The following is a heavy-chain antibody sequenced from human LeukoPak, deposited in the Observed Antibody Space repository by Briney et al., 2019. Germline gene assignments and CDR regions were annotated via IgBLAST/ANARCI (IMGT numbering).Heavy chain of an antibody. V-gene: IGHV4-59*01. CDR1: GVSISSYY. CDR3: ARGYSNYPKDAFAI. J-gene: IGHJ3*02. CDR2: IYYSGST. Sequence: SETLSLTCTVSGVSISSYYWSWIRQPPGKGLEWIGYIYYSGSTNYNPSLKSRVTISVDTSKNQFSLKLSSVTAADTAVYYCARGYSNYPKDAFAIWGQGTMVTVSS. D-gene: IGHD4-11*01.